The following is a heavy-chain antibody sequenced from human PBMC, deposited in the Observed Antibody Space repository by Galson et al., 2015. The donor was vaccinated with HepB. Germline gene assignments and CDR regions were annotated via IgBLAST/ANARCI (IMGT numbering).Heavy chain of an antibody. V-gene: IGHV3-30-3*01. CDR2: ISYDGSNK. J-gene: IGHJ6*02. D-gene: IGHD5-18*01. CDR1: GFTFSSYA. CDR3: AREGRYSYGYRGESYYYGMAV. Sequence: SLRLSCAASGFTFSSYAMHWVRQAPGKGLEWVAVISYDGSNKYYADSVKGRFTISRDNSKNTLYLQMNSLRAEDTAVYYCAREGRYSYGYRGESYYYGMAVWGQGTTVTVSS.